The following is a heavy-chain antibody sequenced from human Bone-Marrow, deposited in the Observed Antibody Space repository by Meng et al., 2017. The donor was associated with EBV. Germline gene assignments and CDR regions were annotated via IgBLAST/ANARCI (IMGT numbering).Heavy chain of an antibody. D-gene: IGHD3-16*01. CDR1: GYTFTSYD. J-gene: IGHJ5*02. V-gene: IGHV1-8*01. Sequence: VSCGAEVKKPGASVSVPCKVSGYTFTSYDIHWVRQATGQGLEWMGWMNPNSGNTGYAQKFQDRVTMTRNTSISTAYMELSSLRSEDTAVYYCARGTYDRPVDPWGQGTLVTVSS. CDR3: ARGTYDRPVDP. CDR2: MNPNSGNT.